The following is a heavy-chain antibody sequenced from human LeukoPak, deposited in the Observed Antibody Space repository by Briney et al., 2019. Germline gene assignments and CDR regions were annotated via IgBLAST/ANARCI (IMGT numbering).Heavy chain of an antibody. CDR2: IYSGGST. J-gene: IGHJ4*02. Sequence: GGSLRLSCAASGFTVSSNYMSWVRQAPGKGLEWVSIIYSGGSTYYADSVKGRFTISRDNSKNTLYLQMNSLRAEDTAVYYCARDRVGSGWNLDYWGQGTLVTVSS. CDR3: ARDRVGSGWNLDY. V-gene: IGHV3-53*01. CDR1: GFTVSSNY. D-gene: IGHD6-19*01.